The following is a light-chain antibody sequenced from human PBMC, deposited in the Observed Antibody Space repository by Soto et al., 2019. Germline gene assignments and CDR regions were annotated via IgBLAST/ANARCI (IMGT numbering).Light chain of an antibody. Sequence: DIQMTQSPSTLSGYVGDRVTITCRASQTISSWLAWYQQKPGKAPKLLIYKASTLKSGVPSRFSGSGSGTEFTLTISSLQPDDFATYYCQHYNSYSDALVQGTKV. CDR2: KAS. CDR1: QTISSW. V-gene: IGKV1-5*03. CDR3: QHYNSYSDA. J-gene: IGKJ1*01.